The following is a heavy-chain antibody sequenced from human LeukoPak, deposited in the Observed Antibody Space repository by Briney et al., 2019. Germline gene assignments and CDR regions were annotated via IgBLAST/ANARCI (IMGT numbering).Heavy chain of an antibody. CDR2: IYYSGST. CDR3: ARGSQYNILTGFIVGAMDDFDY. Sequence: PSETLSLTCTVSGGSISSSSYYWGWIRQPPGKGLEWIGSIYYSGSTYYNPSLKSRVTISVDTSKNQFSLKLSSVTAADTAVYYCARGSQYNILTGFIVGAMDDFDYWGQGTLVTVSS. D-gene: IGHD3-9*01. V-gene: IGHV4-39*07. J-gene: IGHJ4*02. CDR1: GGSISSSSYY.